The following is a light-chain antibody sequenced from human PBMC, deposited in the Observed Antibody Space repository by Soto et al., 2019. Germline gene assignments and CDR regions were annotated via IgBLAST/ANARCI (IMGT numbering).Light chain of an antibody. CDR1: QSVSSSY. Sequence: EIVLTQSPGTLSLSPGESATLSCRASQSVSSSYLAWYQQKPGQAPRLLIYGASSRATGIPDRFSGSGSGTDFTLTISRLEPEDFAVYFCQHYNNSLPITVGQGTRLEIK. CDR2: GAS. J-gene: IGKJ5*01. CDR3: QHYNNSLPIT. V-gene: IGKV3-20*01.